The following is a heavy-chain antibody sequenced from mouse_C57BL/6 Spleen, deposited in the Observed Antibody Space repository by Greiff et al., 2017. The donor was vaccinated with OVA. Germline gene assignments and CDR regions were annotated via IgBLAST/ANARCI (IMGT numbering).Heavy chain of an antibody. V-gene: IGHV1-20*01. CDR3: ARSDDYDGAWFGY. J-gene: IGHJ3*01. CDR1: GYSFTGYF. Sequence: EVQLKESGPELVKPGDSVKISCKASGYSFTGYFMNWVMQSHGKSLEWIGRINPYNGDTFYNQKFKGKATLTVDKSSSTAHMELRSLTSEDSAVYYCARSDDYDGAWFGYWGQGTLVTVSA. D-gene: IGHD2-4*01. CDR2: INPYNGDT.